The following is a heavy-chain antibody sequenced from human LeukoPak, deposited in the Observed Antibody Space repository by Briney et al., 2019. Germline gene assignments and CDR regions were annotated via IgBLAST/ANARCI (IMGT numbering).Heavy chain of an antibody. CDR1: GFTVSSNY. CDR2: IYSGGST. CDR3: VRDPPLDGWGDY. V-gene: IGHV3-53*01. J-gene: IGHJ4*02. Sequence: GGSLRLSCAASGFTVSSNYMSWVRQAPGKGLEWVSLIYSGGSTYYADSVKGRFTISRDNSKNTLYLQMNSLRAEDTAVYYCVRDPPLDGWGDYWGQGTLVTVSS. D-gene: IGHD3-10*01.